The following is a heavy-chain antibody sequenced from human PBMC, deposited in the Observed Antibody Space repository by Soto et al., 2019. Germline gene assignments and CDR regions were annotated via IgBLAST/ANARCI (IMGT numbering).Heavy chain of an antibody. CDR1: GYTFADFY. J-gene: IGHJ4*02. CDR3: ATPTYDDFWSGSF. Sequence: ASVKVSCKTSGYTFADFYIHWVRQAPGQGFEWMGWMNPNTGGAVYAQKFLGRVAMTRDTSISTAYMELSRLSSNDTAVYFCATPTYDDFWSGSFWEQGTLVNVSS. CDR2: MNPNTGGA. D-gene: IGHD3-3*01. V-gene: IGHV1-2*02.